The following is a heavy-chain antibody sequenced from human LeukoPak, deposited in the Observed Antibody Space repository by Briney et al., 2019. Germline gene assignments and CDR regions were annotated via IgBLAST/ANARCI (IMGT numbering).Heavy chain of an antibody. J-gene: IGHJ4*02. CDR3: ARVGGYCSGGSCPDY. V-gene: IGHV3-74*01. CDR2: INTDGSST. CDR1: GFTFSSYW. D-gene: IGHD2-15*01. Sequence: GGSLRLSCAASGFTFSSYWMHWVRQAPGKGLVWVSRINTDGSSTSYANSVKGRFTIFRDNAKNSLYLQMNSLRAEDTAVYYCARVGGYCSGGSCPDYWGQGTLVTVSS.